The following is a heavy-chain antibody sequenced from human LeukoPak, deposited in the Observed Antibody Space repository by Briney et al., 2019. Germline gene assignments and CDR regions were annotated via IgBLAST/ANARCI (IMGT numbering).Heavy chain of an antibody. CDR1: GFTFSSQA. D-gene: IGHD1-26*01. V-gene: IGHV3-23*01. CDR2: ISGSDGST. CDR3: AKEWVGSTHYGMGV. J-gene: IGHJ6*02. Sequence: PGGSLRLSCAASGFTFSSQAMSWVRQAPGKGLEWVSGISGSDGSTYDADSVKGRFTISRDNSKSTLYLQMNSLRAEDTAVYYCAKEWVGSTHYGMGVWGQGTTVTVSS.